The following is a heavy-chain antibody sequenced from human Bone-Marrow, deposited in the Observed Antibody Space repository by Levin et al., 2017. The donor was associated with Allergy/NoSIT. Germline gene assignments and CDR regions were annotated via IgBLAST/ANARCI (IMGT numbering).Heavy chain of an antibody. CDR3: ARQLGYCSDGACYFDY. J-gene: IGHJ4*02. Sequence: SGGSLRLSCAVSGFTFNTYAMSWVRQAPGKGLEWVSAIGTGGSATFYADSVKGRFTISRDNSKNTLFLQMNNLRTEDTAVYHCARQLGYCSDGACYFDYWGLGTLVTVSS. D-gene: IGHD2-15*01. CDR2: IGTGGSAT. V-gene: IGHV3-23*01. CDR1: GFTFNTYA.